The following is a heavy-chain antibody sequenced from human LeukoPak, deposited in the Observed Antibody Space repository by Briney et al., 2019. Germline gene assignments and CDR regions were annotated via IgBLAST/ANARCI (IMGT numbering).Heavy chain of an antibody. Sequence: PGGSLRLSCAASGFTFSSYSMNWVRQAPGKGLEWVSSIRSSSSYIYYADSVKGRFTISRDNAKNSLYPQMNSLRAEDTAVYYCARGTRLRYFDWLLSSQIDYWGQGTLVTVSS. D-gene: IGHD3-9*01. V-gene: IGHV3-21*01. J-gene: IGHJ4*02. CDR2: IRSSSSYI. CDR3: ARGTRLRYFDWLLSSQIDY. CDR1: GFTFSSYS.